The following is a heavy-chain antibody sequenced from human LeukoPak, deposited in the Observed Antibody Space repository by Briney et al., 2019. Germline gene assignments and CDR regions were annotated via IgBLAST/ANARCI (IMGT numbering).Heavy chain of an antibody. D-gene: IGHD2-21*02. J-gene: IGHJ4*02. CDR3: ARDGLVVTASTD. Sequence: GGSLRLSCAASGFTFSSYGMHWVRQAPGKGLEWVAVISYDGSNKYYADSVKGRFTISRDNSKNTLYLQMNSLRAEDTAVYYCARDGLVVTASTDWGQGTLVTVSS. CDR2: ISYDGSNK. V-gene: IGHV3-30*03. CDR1: GFTFSSYG.